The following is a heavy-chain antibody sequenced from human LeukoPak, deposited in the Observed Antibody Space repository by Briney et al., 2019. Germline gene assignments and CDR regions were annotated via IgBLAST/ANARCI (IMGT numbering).Heavy chain of an antibody. CDR2: IYYSGST. J-gene: IGHJ4*02. CDR3: ATFRGVMGNDY. Sequence: SETLSLTCTVSGGSISSSSYYWGWIRQPPGKGLEWIGSIYYSGSTYYNPSLKSRVTISVDTSKNQFSLKLSSVTAADTAVYYCATFRGVMGNDYWAREPWSPSPQ. D-gene: IGHD3-10*01. V-gene: IGHV4-39*07. CDR1: GGSISSSSYY.